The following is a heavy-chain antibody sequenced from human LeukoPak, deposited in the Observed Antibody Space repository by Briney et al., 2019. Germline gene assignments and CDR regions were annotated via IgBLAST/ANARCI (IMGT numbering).Heavy chain of an antibody. CDR1: GGSFSGYY. Sequence: SETLSLTCAVYGGSFSGYYWSWIRQPPGKGLEWIGEINHSGSTNYNPSLKSRVTISVNTSKNQFSLKLSSVTAADTAVYYCALSTSVVEYWGQGTLVTVSS. J-gene: IGHJ4*02. CDR3: ALSTSVVEY. V-gene: IGHV4-34*01. CDR2: INHSGST. D-gene: IGHD2-15*01.